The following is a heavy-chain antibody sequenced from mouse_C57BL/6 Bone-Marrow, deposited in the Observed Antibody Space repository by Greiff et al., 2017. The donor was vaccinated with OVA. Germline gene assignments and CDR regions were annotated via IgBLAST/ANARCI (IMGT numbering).Heavy chain of an antibody. CDR3: ARHKSAYFDV. D-gene: IGHD6-1*01. CDR2: ISSGGSYT. CDR1: GFTFSSYG. Sequence: DVHLVESGGDLVKPGGSLKLSCAASGFTFSSYGMSWVRQTPDKRLEWVATISSGGSYTYYPDSVKGRFTISRDNAKNTLYLQMSSLKSEDTAMYYCARHKSAYFDVWGTGTTVTVSS. J-gene: IGHJ1*03. V-gene: IGHV5-6*01.